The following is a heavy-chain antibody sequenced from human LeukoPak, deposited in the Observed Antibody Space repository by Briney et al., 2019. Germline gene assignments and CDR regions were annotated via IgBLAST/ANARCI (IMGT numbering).Heavy chain of an antibody. CDR1: GFTFSSYA. J-gene: IGHJ4*02. D-gene: IGHD5-24*01. V-gene: IGHV3-23*01. CDR3: ATGNRWLQLWTEDY. CDR2: ISGSGGST. Sequence: PGGSLRLSCAASGFTFSSYAMSWVRQAPGKGLEWVSAISGSGGSTYYADSVKGRFTISRDNSKNTVYLQMNSLRAEDTAVYYCATGNRWLQLWTEDYWGQGTLVTVSS.